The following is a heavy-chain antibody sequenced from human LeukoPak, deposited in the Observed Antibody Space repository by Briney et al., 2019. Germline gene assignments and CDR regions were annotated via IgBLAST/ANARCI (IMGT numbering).Heavy chain of an antibody. V-gene: IGHV1-2*02. J-gene: IGHJ4*02. D-gene: IGHD2-15*01. Sequence: ASVKASCKASGYTFTGYYMHWVRQAPGQGLEWMGWINPNSGGTNYAQKLQGRVTMTRDTSISTAYMELSRLRSDDTAVYYCARGSIVVVVAATGIDYGGQGTLVTVSS. CDR3: ARGSIVVVVAATGIDY. CDR2: INPNSGGT. CDR1: GYTFTGYY.